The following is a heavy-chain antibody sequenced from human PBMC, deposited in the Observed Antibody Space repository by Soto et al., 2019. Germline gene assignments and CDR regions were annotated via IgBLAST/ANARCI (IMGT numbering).Heavy chain of an antibody. CDR3: AKDIVRYSYGACDY. J-gene: IGHJ4*02. Sequence: GGSLRLSCAASGFTFSSYGMYWVRQAPGKGLKWVAVISYDGSNKYHADSVKGRFTISRDNSKNTLYLQMNSLKAEDTAVYYCAKDIVRYSYGACDYWGQGALVTVSS. CDR2: ISYDGSNK. D-gene: IGHD5-18*01. CDR1: GFTFSSYG. V-gene: IGHV3-30*18.